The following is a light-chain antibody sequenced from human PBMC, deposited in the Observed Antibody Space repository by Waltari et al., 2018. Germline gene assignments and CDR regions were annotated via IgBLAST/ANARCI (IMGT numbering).Light chain of an antibody. Sequence: EIVMTQSPATLSVSPGERATLSSRASQSVSNKLAWYQQKPGQAPRLLIYGASTRAAGITDRFSGSGSGTEFTLTTSGLQSEDFAVYYCQQYDNWYTFGQGTKLEIK. V-gene: IGKV3-15*01. CDR2: GAS. CDR1: QSVSNK. J-gene: IGKJ2*01. CDR3: QQYDNWYT.